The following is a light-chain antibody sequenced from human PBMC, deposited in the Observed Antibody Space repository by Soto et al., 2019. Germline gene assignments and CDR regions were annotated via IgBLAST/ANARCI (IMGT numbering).Light chain of an antibody. CDR3: SSYTSSSTLL. V-gene: IGLV2-14*01. Sequence: QSALTQPASVSGSPGQSITISCTGTSSDVGGYNYVSWYQQHPGKAPKVIIYEVSNRPSGVSNRFSGSKSGNTASLTISGLQAEDGADYYCSSYTSSSTLLFGGGTKLTVL. CDR2: EVS. J-gene: IGLJ2*01. CDR1: SSDVGGYNY.